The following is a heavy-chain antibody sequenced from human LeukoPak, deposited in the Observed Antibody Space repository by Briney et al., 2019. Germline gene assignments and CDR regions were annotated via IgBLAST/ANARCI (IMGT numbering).Heavy chain of an antibody. CDR3: ARGEAGDCSSTSCNYYYYYGMDV. V-gene: IGHV3-30*03. Sequence: GGSLRLSCAASGFTFSSYGMHWVRQAPGKGLEWVAVISYDGSNKYYADSVKGRSTISRDNSKNTLYLQMNSLRAEDTAVYYCARGEAGDCSSTSCNYYYYYGMDVWGRGTTVTVSS. CDR1: GFTFSSYG. CDR2: ISYDGSNK. J-gene: IGHJ6*02. D-gene: IGHD2-2*01.